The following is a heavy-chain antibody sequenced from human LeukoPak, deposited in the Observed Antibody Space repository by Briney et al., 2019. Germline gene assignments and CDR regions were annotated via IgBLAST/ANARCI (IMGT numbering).Heavy chain of an antibody. CDR1: GGSFSGYY. J-gene: IGHJ6*03. V-gene: IGHV4-34*01. Sequence: SETLSLTCAVYGGSFSGYYWSWIRQPPGKGLEWIGEINHSGSAYYNPSLKSRVTISVDTSKNQFSLKLNSVTAADTAVYYCAREVTMVRGVITGYYMDVWGKGTTVTVSS. CDR2: INHSGSA. CDR3: AREVTMVRGVITGYYMDV. D-gene: IGHD3-10*01.